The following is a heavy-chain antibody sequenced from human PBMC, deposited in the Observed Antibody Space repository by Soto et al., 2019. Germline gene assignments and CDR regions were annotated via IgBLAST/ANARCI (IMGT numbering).Heavy chain of an antibody. CDR2: ISGSGGST. CDR3: AKRGYYYDSSDYDY. D-gene: IGHD3-22*01. J-gene: IGHJ4*02. Sequence: PGGPLRLSCAASGFTFSSYAMSWVRQAPGKGLEWVSAISGSGGSTYYADSVKGRFTISRDNSKNTLYLQMNSLRAEDTAVYYCAKRGYYYDSSDYDYWGQGTLVTVSS. V-gene: IGHV3-23*01. CDR1: GFTFSSYA.